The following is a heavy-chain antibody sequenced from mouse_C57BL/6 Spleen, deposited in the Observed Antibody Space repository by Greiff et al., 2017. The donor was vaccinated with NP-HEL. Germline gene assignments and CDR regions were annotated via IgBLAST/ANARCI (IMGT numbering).Heavy chain of an antibody. CDR1: GYAFSSYW. CDR2: IYPGDGDT. V-gene: IGHV1-80*01. CDR3: ARDTYYGNPYAMDY. J-gene: IGHJ4*01. D-gene: IGHD2-10*01. Sequence: VKLQESGAELVKPGASVKISCKASGYAFSSYWMNWVKQRPGKGLEWIGQIYPGDGDTNYNGKFKGKATLTADKSSSTAYMQLSSLTSEDSAVYFCARDTYYGNPYAMDYWGQGTSVTVSS.